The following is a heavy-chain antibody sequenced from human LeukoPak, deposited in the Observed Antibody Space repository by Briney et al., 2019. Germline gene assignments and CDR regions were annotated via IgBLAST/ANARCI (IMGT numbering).Heavy chain of an antibody. J-gene: IGHJ4*02. CDR1: GYTFTSYA. CDR3: ARDGDYGDPMDPPRAFDY. Sequence: ASVKVSCKASGYTFTSYAMHWVRQAPGQRLEWMGRINAGNGNTKYSQKFQGRVTITRDTSASTAYMELSSLRSEDTAVYYCARDGDYGDPMDPPRAFDYWGQGTLVTVSS. CDR2: INAGNGNT. V-gene: IGHV1-3*01. D-gene: IGHD4-17*01.